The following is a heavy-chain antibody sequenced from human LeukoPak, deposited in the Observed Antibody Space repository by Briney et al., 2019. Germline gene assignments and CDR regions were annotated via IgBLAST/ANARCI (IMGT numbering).Heavy chain of an antibody. CDR1: GGSISSYY. D-gene: IGHD2-15*01. CDR3: ARDPGGLVRNSGPFDL. V-gene: IGHV4-59*08. CDR2: IYYSGST. Sequence: SETLSLTCTVSGGSISSYYWSWIRQPPGMGLEWIGYIYYSGSTNYNPSLKSRVTISVDTSKNQFSLKLSSVTAADTAVYYCARDPGGLVRNSGPFDLWGRGTLVTVSS. J-gene: IGHJ2*01.